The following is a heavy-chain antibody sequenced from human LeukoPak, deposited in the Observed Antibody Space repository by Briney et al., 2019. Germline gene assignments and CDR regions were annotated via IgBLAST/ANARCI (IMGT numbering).Heavy chain of an antibody. CDR2: IYYSGST. Sequence: SETLSLTCTVSGASISGSSYYWGWIRQPPGKGLEWIGNIYYSGSTYYNPSLKSRVTISVDTSKNQFSLKLSSVTAADTAVYYCARLFDDYDSSGFSIDYWGQGTLVTVSS. J-gene: IGHJ4*02. CDR3: ARLFDDYDSSGFSIDY. CDR1: GASISGSSYY. V-gene: IGHV4-39*01. D-gene: IGHD3-22*01.